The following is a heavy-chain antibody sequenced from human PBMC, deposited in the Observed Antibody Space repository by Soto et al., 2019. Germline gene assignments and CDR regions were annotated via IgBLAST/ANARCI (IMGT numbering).Heavy chain of an antibody. CDR1: GFTFSSYA. V-gene: IGHV3-23*01. Sequence: EVQLLESGGGLVQPGGSLRLSCAASGFTFSSYAMSWVRQAPGTGLEWVSAISGSGGSTYYADSVKGRFTISSDNSKNTLYLQMNSLRAEDTAVYYCAKDQDRIVGATYGAVGGFDYWGQGTLVTVSS. D-gene: IGHD1-26*01. CDR2: ISGSGGST. J-gene: IGHJ4*02. CDR3: AKDQDRIVGATYGAVGGFDY.